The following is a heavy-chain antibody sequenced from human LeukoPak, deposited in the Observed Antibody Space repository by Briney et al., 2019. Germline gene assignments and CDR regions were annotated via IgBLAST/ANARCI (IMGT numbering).Heavy chain of an antibody. CDR3: AKKGQADDGGKPD. CDR1: GFTFSSYA. Sequence: GGSLRLSCAASGFTFSSYAMSWVRQAPGKGLEWVSAISGSGGSTYYADSVKGRFTISRDNSKNTLYLQMNNLRVDDTAVYYCAKKGQADDGGKPDWGQGTLVTVSS. V-gene: IGHV3-23*01. J-gene: IGHJ4*02. CDR2: ISGSGGST.